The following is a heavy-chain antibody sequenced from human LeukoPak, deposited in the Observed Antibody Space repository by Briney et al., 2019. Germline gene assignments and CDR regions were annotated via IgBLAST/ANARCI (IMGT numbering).Heavy chain of an antibody. CDR3: AIPIREYSYGYRDY. Sequence: GGSLRLSCAASGFTFSSYAMSWVRQAPGKGLEWVSGISGSGGSTYYADSVKGRFTISRDNSKNTLYVQMNSLRAEDTAVYYCAIPIREYSYGYRDYWGQGTLVTASS. V-gene: IGHV3-23*01. CDR1: GFTFSSYA. D-gene: IGHD5-18*01. CDR2: ISGSGGST. J-gene: IGHJ4*02.